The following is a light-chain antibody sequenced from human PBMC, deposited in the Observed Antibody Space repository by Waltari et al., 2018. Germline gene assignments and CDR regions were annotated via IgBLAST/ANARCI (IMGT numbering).Light chain of an antibody. CDR1: QSISNY. J-gene: IGKJ2*03. CDR3: QQYNSYSR. Sequence: EIVLTQSPATLSLSPGERATLSCRASQSISNYLAWYQQKPGQAPRLLIYDTSNRATGIPARFSGSGSGTDFTLTISSLEPEDFATYYCQQYNSYSRFGQGTKLEIK. V-gene: IGKV3-11*01. CDR2: DTS.